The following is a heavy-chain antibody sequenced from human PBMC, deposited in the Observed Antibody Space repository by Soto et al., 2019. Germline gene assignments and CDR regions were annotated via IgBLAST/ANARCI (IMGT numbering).Heavy chain of an antibody. J-gene: IGHJ3*02. CDR1: GYTFTSYG. V-gene: IGHV1-18*01. Sequence: GASVKVSCKASGYTFTSYGISWVRQAPGQGLEWMGWISAYNGNTNYAQKLQGRVTMTTDTSTSTAYMELRSLRSDDTAVYYCARDARAFMDTPTAAFDIWGQGTVVTVSS. CDR3: ARDARAFMDTPTAAFDI. D-gene: IGHD2-21*02. CDR2: ISAYNGNT.